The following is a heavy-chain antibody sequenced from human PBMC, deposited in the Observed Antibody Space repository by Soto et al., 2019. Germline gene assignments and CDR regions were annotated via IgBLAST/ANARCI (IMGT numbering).Heavy chain of an antibody. CDR1: GFTVSSNY. J-gene: IGHJ5*02. D-gene: IGHD2-21*02. CDR2: IYSGGST. Sequence: PGGSLRLSCAASGFTVSSNYMSWVRQAPGKGLEWASAIYSGGSTYYADSVKGRFTISRDNSKNTLYLQMNSLRAEDTAVYYCARDHSGDYAWFDPWGQGTLVTVSS. CDR3: ARDHSGDYAWFDP. V-gene: IGHV3-53*01.